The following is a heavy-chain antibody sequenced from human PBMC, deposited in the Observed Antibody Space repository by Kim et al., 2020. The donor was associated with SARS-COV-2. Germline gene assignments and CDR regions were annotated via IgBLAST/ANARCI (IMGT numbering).Heavy chain of an antibody. CDR1: GGSFSGYY. CDR2: INHSGST. Sequence: SETLSLTCAVYGGSFSGYYWSWIRQPPGKGLEWIGEINHSGSTNYNPSLKSRVTISVDTSKNQFSLKLSSVTAADTAVYYCARVVLERESSWFHRGYYYG. CDR3: ARVVLERESSWFHRGYYYG. D-gene: IGHD6-13*01. V-gene: IGHV4-34*01. J-gene: IGHJ6*01.